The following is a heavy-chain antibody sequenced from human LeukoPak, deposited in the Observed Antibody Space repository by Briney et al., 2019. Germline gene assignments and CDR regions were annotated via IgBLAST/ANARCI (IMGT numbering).Heavy chain of an antibody. Sequence: GGSLRLSCAASGFTFSSYAMHWVRQAPGKGLEWVAVISYDGSNKYYADSVKGRFTISRDNAKNSLYLQMNSLRDEDTAVYYCATYYDILTGYGYWGQGTLVTVSS. J-gene: IGHJ4*02. V-gene: IGHV3-30-3*01. CDR2: ISYDGSNK. CDR3: ATYYDILTGYGY. D-gene: IGHD3-9*01. CDR1: GFTFSSYA.